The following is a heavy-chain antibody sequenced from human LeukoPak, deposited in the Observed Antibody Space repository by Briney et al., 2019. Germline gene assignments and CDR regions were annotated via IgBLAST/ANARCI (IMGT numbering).Heavy chain of an antibody. V-gene: IGHV4-39*01. D-gene: IGHD2-15*01. CDR1: GGSISSSTYY. J-gene: IGHJ6*02. CDR3: ARHFCSGGRCYNSYYYGMDV. Sequence: TSEPLSLTCTVSGGSISSSTYYWGWARQPPGKGLEWFGSIYYSGSTYYHPSLKSRVTISVDTSKNQFSLKLSSVTAADTAVYYCARHFCSGGRCYNSYYYGMDVWGQGTTVTVSS. CDR2: IYYSGST.